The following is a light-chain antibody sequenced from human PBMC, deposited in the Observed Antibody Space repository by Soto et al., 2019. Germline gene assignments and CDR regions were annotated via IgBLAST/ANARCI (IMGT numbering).Light chain of an antibody. Sequence: QSALTQPASVSGSPGQSITISCTGTSSDVGGYNYVSWYQQQSGKAPKLMIHEVSNRPSGVSNRFSGSKSGNTASLTISGLQAEDEADYYCSSFKGTNSFVFGTGTKLTVL. V-gene: IGLV2-14*01. CDR2: EVS. J-gene: IGLJ1*01. CDR3: SSFKGTNSFV. CDR1: SSDVGGYNY.